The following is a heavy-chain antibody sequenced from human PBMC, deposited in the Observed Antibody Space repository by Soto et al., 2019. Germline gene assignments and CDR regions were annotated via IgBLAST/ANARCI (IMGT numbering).Heavy chain of an antibody. CDR2: IYPGDSDT. V-gene: IGHV5-51*01. CDR1: GYRFSSYW. Sequence: ESLTISWKGSGYRFSSYWIAWVRQMPGKGLEWMGIIYPGDSDTRYSPSFQGQVTFSVDKSNNTAYLQWRSLKASDTAMYYCARQGSNGAYYYYGMDVWGQGTAVTVSS. CDR3: ARQGSNGAYYYYGMDV. J-gene: IGHJ6*02. D-gene: IGHD2-8*01.